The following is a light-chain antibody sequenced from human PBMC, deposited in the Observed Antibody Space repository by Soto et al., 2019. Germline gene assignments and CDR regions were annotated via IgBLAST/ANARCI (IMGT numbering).Light chain of an antibody. Sequence: DVQMTQSRSTLSASVGHRVTITCRASQSISIWLAWYKQTPGKAPKLMSYNASSLESGVPSRFSGSGSGTEFTLTISSLQPDDFATYYCQQYNSYSVTFGQGTKVDIK. J-gene: IGKJ1*01. V-gene: IGKV1-5*03. CDR2: NAS. CDR1: QSISIW. CDR3: QQYNSYSVT.